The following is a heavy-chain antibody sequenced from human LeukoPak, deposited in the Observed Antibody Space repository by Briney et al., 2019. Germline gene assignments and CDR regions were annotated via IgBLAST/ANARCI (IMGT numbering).Heavy chain of an antibody. CDR1: GLSFNIYW. D-gene: IGHD1-1*01. J-gene: IGHJ4*02. Sequence: GGSLRLSCAASGLSFNIYWMRWVRQAPGKGLTWVSCLNGDGSSATYADSVKGRFTISRDNTKNTVYLQLNSLRAEDAGVYYCASSTGTLDYWGQGTRVTVSS. CDR3: ASSTGTLDY. V-gene: IGHV3-74*03. CDR2: LNGDGSSA.